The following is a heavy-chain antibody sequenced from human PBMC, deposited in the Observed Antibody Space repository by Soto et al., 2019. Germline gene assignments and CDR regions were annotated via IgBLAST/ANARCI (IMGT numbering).Heavy chain of an antibody. Sequence: QVQLEESGGGVVQPGRSLRLSCAVSGFTVRSYGMHWVRQAPGKGLEWVAVISRDGRTTFYADSVKGRFTISKDNSRNTLFLEMNSLRDDDMAVYYCTGEVASGYWGQGTLVTVSS. V-gene: IGHV3-30*03. J-gene: IGHJ4*02. CDR1: GFTVRSYG. CDR3: TGEVASGY. D-gene: IGHD2-8*02. CDR2: ISRDGRTT.